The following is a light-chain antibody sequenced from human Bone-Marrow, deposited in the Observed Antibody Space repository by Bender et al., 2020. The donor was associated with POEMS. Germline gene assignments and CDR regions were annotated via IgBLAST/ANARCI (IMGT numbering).Light chain of an antibody. CDR2: EVT. V-gene: IGLV2-8*01. CDR1: SNDVGGYMY. J-gene: IGLJ1*01. Sequence: QSALTQPASVSGSPGQSITISCTGTSNDVGGYMYVSWYQQYPGKVPKLVIYEVTKRPSGVPDRFSGSKSGSTASLTVSGLQAEDEADYYCSSYAGGKNPNYVFGTGTKVTVL. CDR3: SSYAGGKNPNYV.